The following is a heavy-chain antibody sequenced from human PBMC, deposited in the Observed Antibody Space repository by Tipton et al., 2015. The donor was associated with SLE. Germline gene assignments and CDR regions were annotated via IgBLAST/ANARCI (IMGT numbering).Heavy chain of an antibody. J-gene: IGHJ4*02. D-gene: IGHD1-20*01. Sequence: GSLRLSCAASGFTFSSYAMSWVRQAPGKGLEWVSVIYSGGSSTYYADSVKGRFTISRDNSKNTLYLQMNSLRAEDTAVYYCAIDNWKERAIDSWGQGTLVTVSS. CDR2: IYSGGSST. CDR1: GFTFSSYA. CDR3: AIDNWKERAIDS. V-gene: IGHV3-23*03.